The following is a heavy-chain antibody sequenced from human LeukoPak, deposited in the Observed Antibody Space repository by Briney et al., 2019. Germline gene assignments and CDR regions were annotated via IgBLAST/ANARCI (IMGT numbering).Heavy chain of an antibody. CDR3: ARGRSIANYFDY. CDR2: IIPIFGTA. CDR1: GGTFSSYA. Sequence: SVKVSCKASGGTFSSYAISWVRQAPGQGLEWMGGIIPIFGTANYAQKFQGRVTITTDESTSTAYMELSSLRSEDTAVYYCARGRSIANYFDYWGQGTLVTVSS. J-gene: IGHJ4*02. V-gene: IGHV1-69*05. D-gene: IGHD6-13*01.